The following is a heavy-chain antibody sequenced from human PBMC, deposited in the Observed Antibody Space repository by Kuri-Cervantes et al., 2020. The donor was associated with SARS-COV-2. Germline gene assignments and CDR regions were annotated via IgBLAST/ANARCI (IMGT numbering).Heavy chain of an antibody. V-gene: IGHV3-11*04. D-gene: IGHD3-22*01. CDR1: GFPFNDYY. J-gene: IGHJ4*02. CDR3: AHDSSGYYRFNFDY. Sequence: GESLKISCAASGFPFNDYYFTWIRQAPGKGLEWVSYISSSSSTIYYADSVKGRFTISRDNAKNSLYLQMNSLRAEDTAVYYCAHDSSGYYRFNFDYWGQGTLVTVSS. CDR2: ISSSSSTI.